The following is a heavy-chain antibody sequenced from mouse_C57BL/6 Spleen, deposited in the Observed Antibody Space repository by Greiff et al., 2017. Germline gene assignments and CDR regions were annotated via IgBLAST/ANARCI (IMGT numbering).Heavy chain of an antibody. D-gene: IGHD1-1*01. J-gene: IGHJ3*01. V-gene: IGHV1-69*01. CDR2: IDPSDSYT. CDR3: ARAVLLRSFAY. Sequence: VQLQQSGAELVMPGASVKLSCKASGYTFTSYWMHWVKQRPGQGLEWIGEIDPSDSYTNYNQKFKGKSTLTVDKSSSTAYMQLSSLTSEDSAVYYCARAVLLRSFAYWGQGTLVTVSA. CDR1: GYTFTSYW.